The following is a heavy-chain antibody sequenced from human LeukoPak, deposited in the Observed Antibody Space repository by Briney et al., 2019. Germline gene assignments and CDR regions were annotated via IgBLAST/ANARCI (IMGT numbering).Heavy chain of an antibody. V-gene: IGHV1-2*02. CDR2: INPNSGGT. D-gene: IGHD2-2*01. CDR1: GYTFTGYY. J-gene: IGHJ6*03. Sequence: ASVEVSCKASGYTFTGYYMHWVRQAPGQGLEWMGWINPNSGGTNYAQKFQGRVTMTRDTSISTAYMELSRLRSDDTAVYYCARGELGYCSSTSCYHYYYYYMDVWGKGTTVTVSS. CDR3: ARGELGYCSSTSCYHYYYYYMDV.